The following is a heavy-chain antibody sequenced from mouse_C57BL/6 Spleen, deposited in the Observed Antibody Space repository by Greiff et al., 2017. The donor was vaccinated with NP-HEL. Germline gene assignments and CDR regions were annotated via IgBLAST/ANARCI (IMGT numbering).Heavy chain of an antibody. CDR2: IYPGDGDT. Sequence: VQVVESGPELVKPGASVKISCKASGYAFSSSWMNWVKQRPGKGLEWIGRIYPGDGDTNYNGKFKGKATLTADKSSSTAYMQLSSLTSEDSAVYFCARGVYYSNYFDYWGQGTTRTVSS. D-gene: IGHD2-5*01. CDR1: GYAFSSSW. J-gene: IGHJ2*01. V-gene: IGHV1-82*01. CDR3: ARGVYYSNYFDY.